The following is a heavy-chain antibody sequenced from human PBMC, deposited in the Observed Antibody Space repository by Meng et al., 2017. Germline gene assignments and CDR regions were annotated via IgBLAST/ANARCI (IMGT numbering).Heavy chain of an antibody. D-gene: IGHD6-13*01. V-gene: IGHV1-2*06. CDR1: GCTFAAYW. CDR2: IDPKSDNT. J-gene: IGHJ4*02. Sequence: QVELMQAGPEVKKPGASVKVSGKASGCTFAAYWIQWVRQAPGQGLEWMGRIDPKSDNTHYAQKFQGRVTMTRDTSISTAYMELSGLRSDDTAVYYCARDEDISAAGYLLGDFWGQGTLVTVSS. CDR3: ARDEDISAAGYLLGDF.